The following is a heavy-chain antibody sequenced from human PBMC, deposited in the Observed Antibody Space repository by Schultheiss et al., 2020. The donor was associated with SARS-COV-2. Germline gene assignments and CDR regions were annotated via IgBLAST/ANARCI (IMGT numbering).Heavy chain of an antibody. CDR3: ASCSSTSCYGYYFDY. V-gene: IGHV4-59*12. CDR2: IYYSGST. CDR1: GGSISSYY. J-gene: IGHJ4*02. D-gene: IGHD2-2*01. Sequence: SETLSLTCTVSGGSISSYYWSWIRQPPGKGLEWIGYIYYSGSTNYNPSLKSRVTISVDTSKNQFSLKLSSVTAADTAVYYCASCSSTSCYGYYFDYWGQGTLVTVSS.